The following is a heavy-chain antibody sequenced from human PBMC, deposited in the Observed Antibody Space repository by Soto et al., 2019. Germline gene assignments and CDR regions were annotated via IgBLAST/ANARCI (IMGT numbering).Heavy chain of an antibody. V-gene: IGHV4-39*01. CDR3: ARSHILPRLVMYPFDS. CDR2: IYYDGST. D-gene: IGHD1-26*01. J-gene: IGHJ4*02. CDR1: GASIGSSSVY. Sequence: SETLSLTCTVSGASIGSSSVYWGWIRQPPGKGLESIANIYYDGSTYYNPSLKSRVTISLDTSKNQFSLKLSSVTAADTAVYYCARSHILPRLVMYPFDSWGQEALVTVSS.